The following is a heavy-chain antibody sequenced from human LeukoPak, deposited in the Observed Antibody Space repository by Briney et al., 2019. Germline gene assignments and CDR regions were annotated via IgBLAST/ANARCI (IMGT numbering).Heavy chain of an antibody. D-gene: IGHD3-16*02. Sequence: SETLSLTCTVSGGSISSYYWSWIRQLPGKGLEWIGYIFHTESTHYNPSLRSRVTISVDTSKNQFSLKLSAAATADTAVYHCARDVGYDYVWGSYRYFDSWGQGTLVTVSS. CDR1: GGSISSYY. V-gene: IGHV4-59*01. CDR3: ARDVGYDYVWGSYRYFDS. J-gene: IGHJ4*02. CDR2: IFHTEST.